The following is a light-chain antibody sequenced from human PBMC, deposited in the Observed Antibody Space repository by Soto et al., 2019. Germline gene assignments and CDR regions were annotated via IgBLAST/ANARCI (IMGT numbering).Light chain of an antibody. Sequence: QSALTQPASVSGSPGQSITISCTGGSSDVGSYNRVSWYRQHPGKAPQLMIYEVSNRPSGVSNRFSGSRSGNTASLTISGLQAEDEADYFCSSLTTSDTWVIGGGTKLTVL. V-gene: IGLV2-14*02. CDR1: SSDVGSYNR. J-gene: IGLJ3*02. CDR3: SSLTTSDTWV. CDR2: EVS.